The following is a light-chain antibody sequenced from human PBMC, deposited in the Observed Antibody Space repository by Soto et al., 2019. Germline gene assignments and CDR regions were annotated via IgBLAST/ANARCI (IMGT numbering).Light chain of an antibody. V-gene: IGLV2-14*01. CDR1: SSDVGGYNY. J-gene: IGLJ2*01. Sequence: QSALTQPASVSGSPGQSITISCTGTSSDVGGYNYVSWYQQHPGKAPKLMIYDVSNRPSGVSNRFSGSKSGNTASLTISGLQAEDEADYYCSSYTISSFRFGGGTKLTVL. CDR2: DVS. CDR3: SSYTISSFR.